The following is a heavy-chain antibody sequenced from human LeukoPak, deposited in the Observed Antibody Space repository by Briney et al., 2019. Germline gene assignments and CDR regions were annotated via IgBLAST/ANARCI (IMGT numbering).Heavy chain of an antibody. Sequence: GASVKVSCKASGGTFSSYAISWVRQAPGQGLEWMGGIIPIFGTANYAQKFQGRVTITADESTSTAYMELSSLRSEDTAVYYCARGPTSSPPLRFLEHRYWGQGTLVTVSS. CDR2: IIPIFGTA. V-gene: IGHV1-69*13. CDR3: ARGPTSSPPLRFLEHRY. J-gene: IGHJ4*02. CDR1: GGTFSSYA. D-gene: IGHD3-3*01.